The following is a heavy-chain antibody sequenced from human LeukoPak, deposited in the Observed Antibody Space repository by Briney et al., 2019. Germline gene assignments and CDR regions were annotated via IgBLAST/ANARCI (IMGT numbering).Heavy chain of an antibody. D-gene: IGHD3-9*01. Sequence: GGSLRPSCAASGFTFSSYGMHWVRQAPGKGLDWVAVMWYDGSIKYYAEYVKGRFTISRDNSKNTLYLQMNSLRAEDTAVYYCAKLPLRDILTGPPPYMDVWGKGTTVTVSS. CDR2: MWYDGSIK. CDR3: AKLPLRDILTGPPPYMDV. CDR1: GFTFSSYG. J-gene: IGHJ6*03. V-gene: IGHV3-33*06.